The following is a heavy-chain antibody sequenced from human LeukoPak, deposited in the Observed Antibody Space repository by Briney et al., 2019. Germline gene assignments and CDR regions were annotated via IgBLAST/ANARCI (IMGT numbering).Heavy chain of an antibody. CDR2: ISSSSSYI. V-gene: IGHV3-21*01. CDR1: GFPFSSYR. D-gene: IGHD2-2*01. Sequence: PGGSLRLSCAASGFPFSSYRMHWVRQAPGKGLEWLSYISSSSSYIYYADSVKGRFTISRDNAKNSLYLQMNSLRAEDTAVYYCARDLGYCSSTSCPNDYWGQGTLVTVSS. CDR3: ARDLGYCSSTSCPNDY. J-gene: IGHJ4*02.